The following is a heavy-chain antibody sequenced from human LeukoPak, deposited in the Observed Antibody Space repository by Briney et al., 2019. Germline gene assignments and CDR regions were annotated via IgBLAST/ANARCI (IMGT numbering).Heavy chain of an antibody. D-gene: IGHD6-19*01. V-gene: IGHV4-4*07. CDR3: AREPVAVAGIPTWFDP. J-gene: IGHJ5*02. CDR1: GGSISSYY. CDR2: IYTSGST. Sequence: SETLSLTCTDSGGSISSYYWRWIRQPAGKGLEWIGRIYTSGSTNYNPSLKSRVTMSVDTSKNQFSLKLSSVTAADTAVYYFAREPVAVAGIPTWFDPWGQGTLVTVSS.